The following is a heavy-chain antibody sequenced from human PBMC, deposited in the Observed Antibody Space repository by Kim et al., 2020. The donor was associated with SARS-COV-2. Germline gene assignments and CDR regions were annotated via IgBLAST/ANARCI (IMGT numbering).Heavy chain of an antibody. CDR3: AEGDGYSPPDY. Sequence: SDSYTNYSPSFQGHVTISADKSISTAYLQWSSLKASDTAMYYCAEGDGYSPPDYWGQGTLVTVSS. D-gene: IGHD2-15*01. V-gene: IGHV5-10-1*01. J-gene: IGHJ4*02. CDR2: SDSYT.